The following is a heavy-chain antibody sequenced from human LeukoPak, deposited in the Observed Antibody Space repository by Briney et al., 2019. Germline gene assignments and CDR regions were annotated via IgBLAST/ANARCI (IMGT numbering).Heavy chain of an antibody. Sequence: GGSLRLSCAASGFTFSSYAMSWVRQAPGKGLEWVSAISGSGGSTYYADPVKGRFTISRDNSKNTLYLQMNSLRVDDTAVYYCAKGVYGSRSTSFADNWGQGTLVTVSS. CDR2: ISGSGGST. V-gene: IGHV3-23*01. D-gene: IGHD3-10*01. J-gene: IGHJ4*02. CDR3: AKGVYGSRSTSFADN. CDR1: GFTFSSYA.